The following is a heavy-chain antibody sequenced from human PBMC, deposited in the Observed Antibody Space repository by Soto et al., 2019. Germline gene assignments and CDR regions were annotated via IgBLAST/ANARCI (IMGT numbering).Heavy chain of an antibody. J-gene: IGHJ4*02. CDR2: LYWDGDT. CDR3: AHRKRTITVATYFDY. V-gene: IGHV2-5*02. D-gene: IGHD1-7*01. CDR1: GFSLGTSGEG. Sequence: QITLRESGPTLVKPTQTLTLTCTFSGFSLGTSGEGVGWIRQPPRQALEGLATLYWDGDTRYSPSLRSRLTISKDTSESQVVLTMTNMDAADTATYFCAHRKRTITVATYFDYWGLGSLVTVSS.